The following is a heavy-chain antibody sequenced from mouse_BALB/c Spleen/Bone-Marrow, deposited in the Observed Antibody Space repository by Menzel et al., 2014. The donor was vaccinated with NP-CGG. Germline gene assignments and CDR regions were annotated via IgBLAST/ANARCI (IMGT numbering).Heavy chain of an antibody. CDR1: GYTFSSYW. D-gene: IGHD3-3*01. Sequence: QVQLQQSGAELMKPGASVKISCKATGYTFSSYWIEWVKQRPGHGLEWIGEILPGSGSTNYNEKFKGKATFTADTSSNTAYMQLSSLTSEDSAVYYCAREGGLWYFDVWGAGTTVTVPS. CDR2: ILPGSGST. V-gene: IGHV1-9*01. CDR3: AREGGLWYFDV. J-gene: IGHJ1*01.